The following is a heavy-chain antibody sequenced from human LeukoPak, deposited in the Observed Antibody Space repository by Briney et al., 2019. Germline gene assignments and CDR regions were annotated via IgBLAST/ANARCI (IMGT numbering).Heavy chain of an antibody. V-gene: IGHV4-34*01. CDR2: INQNGSP. Sequence: SETLSLTCAVYGGSFSGYYWSWIRQPPGKGLEWIGEINQNGSPNYNPSPKSRITISVGTSKNQFSLKLRSVTAADTAVVYCARVVMDVSAYYVDYGGQGGLVTVSS. J-gene: IGHJ4*02. D-gene: IGHD3-22*01. CDR1: GGSFSGYY. CDR3: ARVVMDVSAYYVDY.